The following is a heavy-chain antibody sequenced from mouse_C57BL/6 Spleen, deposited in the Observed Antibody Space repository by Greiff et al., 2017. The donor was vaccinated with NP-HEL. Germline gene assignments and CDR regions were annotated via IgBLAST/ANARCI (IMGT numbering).Heavy chain of an antibody. CDR1: GYTFTDYN. CDR3: ARSPLIPRGSSPYAMDY. D-gene: IGHD1-1*01. V-gene: IGHV1-18*01. J-gene: IGHJ4*01. CDR2: INPNNGGT. Sequence: EVQLQQSGPELVKPGASVKIPCKASGYTFTDYNMDWVKQSHGKSLEWIGDINPNNGGTIYNQKFKGKATLTVDKSSSTAYMELRSLTSEDTAVYYCARSPLIPRGSSPYAMDYWGQGTSVTVSS.